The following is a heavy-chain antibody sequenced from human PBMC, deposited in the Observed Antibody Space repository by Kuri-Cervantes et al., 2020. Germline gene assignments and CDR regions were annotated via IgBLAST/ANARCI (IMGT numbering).Heavy chain of an antibody. CDR3: ARKPGYSSSWYYVQRN. CDR1: GFTFSSYG. V-gene: IGHV3-74*01. D-gene: IGHD6-13*01. CDR2: INSDGSTT. J-gene: IGHJ4*02. Sequence: GGSLRLSCAASGFTFSSYGMHWVRQAPGKGLVWVSRINSDGSTTSYADSVKGRFTISRDHAKNTLYLQMNSLRAEDTAVYYCARKPGYSSSWYYVQRNWGQGTLVTDSS.